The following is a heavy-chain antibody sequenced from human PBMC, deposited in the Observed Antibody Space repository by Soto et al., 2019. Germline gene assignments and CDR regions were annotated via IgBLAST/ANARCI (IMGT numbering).Heavy chain of an antibody. Sequence: GASVKFSCKASGYTFSSYYMHWVRQAPGQGLEWMGVINPSGDSTSYAQKFQGRVTMTRDTSTSTLFMELSSLRSEDTAVYFCARDWEFGYWGQGTQVTVSS. J-gene: IGHJ4*02. D-gene: IGHD1-26*01. CDR1: GYTFSSYY. CDR2: INPSGDST. V-gene: IGHV1-46*01. CDR3: ARDWEFGY.